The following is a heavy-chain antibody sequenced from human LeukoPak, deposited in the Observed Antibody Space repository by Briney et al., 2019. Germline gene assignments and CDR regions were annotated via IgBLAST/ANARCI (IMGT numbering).Heavy chain of an antibody. Sequence: GGSLRLSCAASGFTFSSYAMSWVRQAPGKGLEWVANIKQDGSEKYYVDSVKGRFTISRDNAKNSLYLQMNSLRAEDTAVYYCARDRGASPSWSSFEGDNWFDPWGQGTLVTVSS. CDR3: ARDRGASPSWSSFEGDNWFDP. CDR2: IKQDGSEK. V-gene: IGHV3-7*01. J-gene: IGHJ5*02. CDR1: GFTFSSYA. D-gene: IGHD3-3*01.